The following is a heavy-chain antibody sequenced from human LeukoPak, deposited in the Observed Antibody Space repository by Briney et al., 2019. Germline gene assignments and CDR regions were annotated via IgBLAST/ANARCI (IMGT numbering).Heavy chain of an antibody. CDR1: GFTFSDYG. J-gene: IGHJ5*02. CDR2: ISYDGSNK. CDR3: AKDLPWFDP. V-gene: IGHV3-30*18. Sequence: TGGSLRLSCAASGFTFSDYGMHWVRQAPGKGLEWVAVISYDGSNKYYADSVKGRFTISRDNSKNTLYLQMNSLRAEDTAVYYCAKDLPWFDPWGQGTLVTVSS.